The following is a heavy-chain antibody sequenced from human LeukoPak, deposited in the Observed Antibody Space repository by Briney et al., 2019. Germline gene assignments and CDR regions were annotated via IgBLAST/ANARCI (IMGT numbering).Heavy chain of an antibody. D-gene: IGHD3-9*01. CDR3: ARRVYDILTGYLTYFDY. V-gene: IGHV3-21*01. J-gene: IGHJ4*02. CDR1: GFTFSSYS. CDR2: ISSSSSYI. Sequence: PGGSLRLSCAASGFTFSSYSMNWVRQAPGKRLEWVSSISSSSSYIYYADSVKGRFTISRDTAKNSLYLQMNSLRGEDTAVYYCARRVYDILTGYLTYFDYWGQGTLVTVSS.